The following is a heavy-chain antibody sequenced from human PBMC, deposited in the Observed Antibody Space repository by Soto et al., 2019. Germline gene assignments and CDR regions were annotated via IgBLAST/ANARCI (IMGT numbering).Heavy chain of an antibody. CDR2: IYHGGST. Sequence: QVQLQESGPGLVQPSGTLSLTCAVSGAFISSGNWWSWVRQPPGKGLEWIGEIYHGGSTHFNPSPQSRATLSVDKSKTQFSRTLSSVTAADTARYYCARNLGGRLFGMDVWGQGTTVTVSS. J-gene: IGHJ6*02. CDR3: ARNLGGRLFGMDV. CDR1: GAFISSGNW. V-gene: IGHV4-4*02. D-gene: IGHD1-26*01.